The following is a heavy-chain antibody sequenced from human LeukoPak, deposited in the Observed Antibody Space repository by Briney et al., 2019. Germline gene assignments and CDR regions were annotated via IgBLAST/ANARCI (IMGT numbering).Heavy chain of an antibody. CDR2: IYYSGST. CDR1: GGSVSSGSYY. CDR3: AGGQQQLVRGYYYMDV. J-gene: IGHJ6*03. V-gene: IGHV4-61*01. D-gene: IGHD6-13*01. Sequence: SETLSLTCTVSGGSVSSGSYYWSWIRQPPGKGLEWIGYIYYSGSTNYNPSLKSRVTISVDTSKNQFSLKLSSVTAADTAVYYCAGGQQQLVRGYYYMDVWGKGTTVTVSS.